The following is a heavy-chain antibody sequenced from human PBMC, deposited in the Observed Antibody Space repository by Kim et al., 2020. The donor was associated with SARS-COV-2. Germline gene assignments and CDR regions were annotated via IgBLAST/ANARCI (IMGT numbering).Heavy chain of an antibody. Sequence: KFQGRVTMTRDTSTSTVYMELSSLRSEDTAVYYCAREENDSSGYYYFDYWGQGTLVTVSS. V-gene: IGHV1-46*01. CDR3: AREENDSSGYYYFDY. J-gene: IGHJ4*02. D-gene: IGHD3-22*01.